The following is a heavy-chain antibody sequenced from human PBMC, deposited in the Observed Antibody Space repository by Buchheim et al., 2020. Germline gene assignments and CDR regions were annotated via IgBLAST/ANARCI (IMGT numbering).Heavy chain of an antibody. Sequence: EVQLVESGGGLAKPGGSLRLSCAASGFIVSGYSMNWVRQAPGKGLEWVSSISSTNAYMHYADSVKGRFTISRDNAKNSLYLQTRSLRAEDTAVYYCARLNRAMALDYWGQG. V-gene: IGHV3-21*01. J-gene: IGHJ4*02. CDR2: ISSTNAYM. D-gene: IGHD2/OR15-2a*01. CDR3: ARLNRAMALDY. CDR1: GFIVSGYS.